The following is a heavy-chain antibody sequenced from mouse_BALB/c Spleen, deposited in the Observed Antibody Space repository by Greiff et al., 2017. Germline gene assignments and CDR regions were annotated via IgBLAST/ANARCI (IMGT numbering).Heavy chain of an antibody. CDR1: GYTFTSYW. CDR2: IYPGNSDT. CDR3: TRWLLRDWYFDV. J-gene: IGHJ1*01. Sequence: DVQLQESGTVLARPGASVKMSCKASGYTFTSYWMHWVKQRPGQGLEWIGAIYPGNSDTSYNQKFKGKAKLTAVTSTSTAYMELSSLTNEDSAVYYCTRWLLRDWYFDVWGAGTTVTVSS. V-gene: IGHV1-5*01. D-gene: IGHD2-3*01.